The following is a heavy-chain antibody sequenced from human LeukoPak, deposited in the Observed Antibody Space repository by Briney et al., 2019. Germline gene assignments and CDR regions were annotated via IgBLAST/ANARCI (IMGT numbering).Heavy chain of an antibody. J-gene: IGHJ5*02. Sequence: GGSLRLSCAASGFTFSTYSMNWVRQAPGKGLEWVSDISSTSSIIYYADSVKGRFVISRDNAKNSLYLQMNSRRAEDTAVYYCARGGGGSFDRWGQGTLVTVSS. CDR3: ARGGGGSFDR. CDR2: ISSTSSII. V-gene: IGHV3-48*01. CDR1: GFTFSTYS. D-gene: IGHD3-10*01.